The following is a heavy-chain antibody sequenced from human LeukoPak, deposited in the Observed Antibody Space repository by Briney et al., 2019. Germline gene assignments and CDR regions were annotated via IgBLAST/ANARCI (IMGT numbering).Heavy chain of an antibody. Sequence: SVKVSCKASGGTFSSYAISWVRQAPGHGLEWMGGIIPIFGTANYAQKFQGRVTITTDESTSTAYMELSSLRSEDTAVYYCARDTEIVTGAFDIWGQGTMVTVSS. V-gene: IGHV1-69*05. CDR2: IIPIFGTA. J-gene: IGHJ3*02. D-gene: IGHD1-20*01. CDR1: GGTFSSYA. CDR3: ARDTEIVTGAFDI.